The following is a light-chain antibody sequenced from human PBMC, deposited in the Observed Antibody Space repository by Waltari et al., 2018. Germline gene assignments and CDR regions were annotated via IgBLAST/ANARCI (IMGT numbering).Light chain of an antibody. Sequence: DIVMTQSPDSLAVSLGERATINCKSSQSVLYSSNNKNCLGWYQKKPGQPPKLLIYWASTRESGVPYRFSGSGSGTDFTLTISSLQAEDVAVYYCQQYYSTPYSFGQGTKLEIK. CDR2: WAS. CDR1: QSVLYSSNNKNC. CDR3: QQYYSTPYS. J-gene: IGKJ2*03. V-gene: IGKV4-1*01.